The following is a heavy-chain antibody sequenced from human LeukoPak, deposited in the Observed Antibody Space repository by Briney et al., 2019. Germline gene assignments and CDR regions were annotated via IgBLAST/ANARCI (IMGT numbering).Heavy chain of an antibody. D-gene: IGHD6-13*01. CDR2: MNPNSGGT. CDR3: ARGTLRSRNWFDP. CDR1: GYSFTNYD. Sequence: GASVKVSCKASGYSFTNYDINWVRQATGQGLEWMGWMNPNSGGTNYAQKFQGRVTMTRDTSISTAYMELSRLRSDDTAVYYCARGTLRSRNWFDPWGQGTLVTVSS. V-gene: IGHV1-2*02. J-gene: IGHJ5*02.